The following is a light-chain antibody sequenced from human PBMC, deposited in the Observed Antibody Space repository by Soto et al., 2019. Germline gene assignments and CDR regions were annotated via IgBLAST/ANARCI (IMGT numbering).Light chain of an antibody. Sequence: QSVLTQPASVSGSPGQSITISCTGTSSNVGSYKLVSWYQQHPGKAPKLMIFEVNKRPSGVSNRFSGSKSVNTASLTISGLKVEDEADYYCCSSGGSPTYVFVTGTKVTVL. V-gene: IGLV2-23*02. CDR1: SSNVGSYKL. CDR2: EVN. CDR3: CSSGGSPTYV. J-gene: IGLJ1*01.